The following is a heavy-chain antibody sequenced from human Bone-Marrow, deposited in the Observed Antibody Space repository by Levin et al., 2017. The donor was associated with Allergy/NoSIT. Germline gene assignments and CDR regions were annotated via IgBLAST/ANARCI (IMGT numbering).Heavy chain of an antibody. V-gene: IGHV3-33*01. Sequence: LSLTCAASGFTFSRHAMHWVRQAPGKGLEWVALIWYDGSKKFYADSAKGRLTISRDNSKDTLYLQMSSLRAEDTAIYYCARVGSSHEEFDFWGQGTLVTVSS. D-gene: IGHD6-13*01. CDR3: ARVGSSHEEFDF. CDR2: IWYDGSKK. CDR1: GFTFSRHA. J-gene: IGHJ4*02.